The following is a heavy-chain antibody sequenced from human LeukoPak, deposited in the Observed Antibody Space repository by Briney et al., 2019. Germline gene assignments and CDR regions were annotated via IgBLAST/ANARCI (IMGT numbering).Heavy chain of an antibody. D-gene: IGHD5-24*01. CDR1: GDSISSYY. V-gene: IGHV4-59*06. CDR2: IYYSGST. Sequence: SETLSLTCTVSGDSISSYYWSWIRQHPGKGLEWIGYIYYSGSTYYNPSLKSRVTISVDTSKNQFSLKLSSVTAADTAVYYCARVRSLFNGYNYLYYFDYWGQGTLVTVSS. J-gene: IGHJ4*02. CDR3: ARVRSLFNGYNYLYYFDY.